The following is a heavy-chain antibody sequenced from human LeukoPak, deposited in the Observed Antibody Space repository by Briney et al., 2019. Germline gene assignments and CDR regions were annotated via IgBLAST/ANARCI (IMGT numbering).Heavy chain of an antibody. V-gene: IGHV1-69*05. CDR3: ARDRYLKAAGRAFDY. CDR1: GGTFSSYA. Sequence: GASVKVSCKASGGTFSSYAISWVRQAPGQGLEWMGGIIPIFGTANYAQKFQGRVTITTDESTSTAYMELSSLRSEDTAVYYCARDRYLKAAGRAFDYWGQGTLVTVSS. CDR2: IIPIFGTA. J-gene: IGHJ4*02. D-gene: IGHD6-13*01.